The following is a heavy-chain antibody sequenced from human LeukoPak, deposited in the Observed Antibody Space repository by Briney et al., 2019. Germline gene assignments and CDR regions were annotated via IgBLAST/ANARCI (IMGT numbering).Heavy chain of an antibody. CDR1: GYTFTSYG. V-gene: IGHV1-18*01. CDR2: ISAYNGNT. Sequence: ASVKVSCKASGYTFTSYGISWVRQAPGQGLEWMGWISAYNGNTNYAQKLQGRVTMTTDTSTSTAYMELRSLRSDDTAVYYCARDLMRVNYDSSGYPIYWGQGTLVTVSS. D-gene: IGHD3-22*01. J-gene: IGHJ4*02. CDR3: ARDLMRVNYDSSGYPIY.